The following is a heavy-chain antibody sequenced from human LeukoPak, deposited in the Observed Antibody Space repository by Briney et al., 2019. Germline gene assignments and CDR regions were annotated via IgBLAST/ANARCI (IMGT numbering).Heavy chain of an antibody. D-gene: IGHD3-9*01. J-gene: IGHJ4*02. V-gene: IGHV4-59*01. CDR3: ARLSAAYDILTGYYPYYFDY. CDR1: GGSISSYY. CDR2: IYYSGST. Sequence: SETLSLTCTVSGGSISSYYWSWIRQPPGKGLEWIGYIYYSGSTNYNPSLKSRVTISVDTSKNQFSLKLSSVTAADTAVYYCARLSAAYDILTGYYPYYFDYWGQGTLVTVSS.